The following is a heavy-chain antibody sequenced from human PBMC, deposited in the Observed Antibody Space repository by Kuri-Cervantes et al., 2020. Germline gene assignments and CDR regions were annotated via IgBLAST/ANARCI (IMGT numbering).Heavy chain of an antibody. CDR3: ARGQWLVRKRSNVVPFDP. J-gene: IGHJ5*02. CDR1: GGTFGSYA. CDR2: IIPIFGTA. Sequence: SVKVSCKASGGTFGSYAISWVRQAPGQGLEWMGGIIPIFGTANYAQKFQGRVTITADESTSTAYMELSPVTAADTAVYYCARGQWLVRKRSNVVPFDPWGQGTLVTVSS. V-gene: IGHV1-69*13. D-gene: IGHD6-19*01.